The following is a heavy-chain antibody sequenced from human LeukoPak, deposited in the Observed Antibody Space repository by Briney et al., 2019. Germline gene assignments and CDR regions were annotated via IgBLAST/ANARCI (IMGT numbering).Heavy chain of an antibody. CDR3: ARDLSYFSSSCAGY. CDR1: GFTFSSYG. D-gene: IGHD6-13*01. Sequence: GGSLRLSCAASGFTFSSYGMHWVRQTPDKGLEWMAIISYDGSSKKYADSVKGRFTISRDNSKNTLYLQMNSLRAEDTAVYYCARDLSYFSSSCAGYWGQGTLVTVSS. V-gene: IGHV3-30*03. CDR2: ISYDGSSK. J-gene: IGHJ4*02.